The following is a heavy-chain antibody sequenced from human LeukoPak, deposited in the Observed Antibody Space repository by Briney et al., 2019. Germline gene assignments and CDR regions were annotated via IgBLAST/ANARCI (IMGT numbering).Heavy chain of an antibody. J-gene: IGHJ5*02. Sequence: SQTLSLTCTVSGGSISSGDYYWSWIRQPPGKGLEWIGYIYYSGSTYYNPSLKSRVTISVDTSENQFSLKLSSVTAADTAVYYCARASVGSGYDADWFDPWGQGTLVTVSS. CDR3: ARASVGSGYDADWFDP. CDR2: IYYSGST. CDR1: GGSISSGDYY. V-gene: IGHV4-30-4*01. D-gene: IGHD5-12*01.